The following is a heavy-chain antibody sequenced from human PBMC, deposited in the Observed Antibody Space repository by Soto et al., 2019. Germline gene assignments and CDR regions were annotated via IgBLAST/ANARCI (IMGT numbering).Heavy chain of an antibody. Sequence: PSETLSLTCTVSGGSISSGGYYWSWIRQHPGKGLEWIGYIYYSGSTYYNPSLKSRVTISVDTSKNQFSLKLSSVTAADTAVYYCARDFPILYGSGSYWGQGTLVTVS. CDR1: GGSISSGGYY. V-gene: IGHV4-31*03. CDR2: IYYSGST. J-gene: IGHJ4*02. D-gene: IGHD3-10*01. CDR3: ARDFPILYGSGSY.